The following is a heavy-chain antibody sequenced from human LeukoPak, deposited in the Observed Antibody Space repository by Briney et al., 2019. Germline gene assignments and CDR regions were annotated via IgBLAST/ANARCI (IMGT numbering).Heavy chain of an antibody. CDR2: ISYDGSNK. CDR1: GFTFSSYG. J-gene: IGHJ4*02. V-gene: IGHV3-30*18. D-gene: IGHD3-22*01. Sequence: PGGSLRLACAASGFTFSSYGMHWVRQAPGKGLEWVSVISYDGSNKYYADSVKGRFTISRDNSKNTLYLQMNSLRAEDTAVYYCAKSEDSSGYYTGAAYYFDYWGQGTLVTVSS. CDR3: AKSEDSSGYYTGAAYYFDY.